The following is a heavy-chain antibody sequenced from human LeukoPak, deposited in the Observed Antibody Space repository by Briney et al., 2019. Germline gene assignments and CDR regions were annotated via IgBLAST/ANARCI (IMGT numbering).Heavy chain of an antibody. CDR1: GGSISSYY. D-gene: IGHD4-17*01. Sequence: SETLSLTCTVSGGSISSYYWSWIRQPPGKALEWIGYIYTSGGTNYNPSLKSRVTISVDTSKNQFSLKLSSVTAADTAVYYCARRGTGDYEFDYWGQGTLVTVSS. CDR2: IYTSGGT. J-gene: IGHJ4*02. CDR3: ARRGTGDYEFDY. V-gene: IGHV4-4*09.